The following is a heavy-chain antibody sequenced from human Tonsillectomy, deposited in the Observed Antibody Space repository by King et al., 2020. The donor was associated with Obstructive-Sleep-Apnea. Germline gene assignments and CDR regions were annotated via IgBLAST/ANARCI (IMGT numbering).Heavy chain of an antibody. Sequence: QLQESGPGLVKPSETLSLTCTVSGGSISSYYWSWIRQPPGKGLEWIGYIYYSGSTNYNPSLKSRVTISVDTSKNQFSLKLSSVTAADTAVYYCARHLLHGAFDIWGQGTMVTVSS. J-gene: IGHJ3*02. V-gene: IGHV4-59*08. CDR2: IYYSGST. CDR3: ARHLLHGAFDI. D-gene: IGHD3-10*01. CDR1: GGSISSYY.